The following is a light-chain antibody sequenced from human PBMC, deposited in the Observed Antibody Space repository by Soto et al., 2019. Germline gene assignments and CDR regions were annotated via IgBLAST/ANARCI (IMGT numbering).Light chain of an antibody. V-gene: IGKV1-39*01. J-gene: IGKJ2*01. CDR2: ATS. CDR3: QQSYDTPYT. Sequence: FQMTQSPSSLSASVGDRVTITCRASHYISSYLNWYQLKPGQAPKLLIYATSNLQSGVPSRFSGSGSGTDFTLTISSLQPEDFATYCCQQSYDTPYTFGQGNKLEIK. CDR1: HYISSY.